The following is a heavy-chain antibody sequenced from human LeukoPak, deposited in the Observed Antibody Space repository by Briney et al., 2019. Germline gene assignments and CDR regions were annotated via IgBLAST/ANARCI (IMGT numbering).Heavy chain of an antibody. CDR1: GGTFSSYA. CDR2: IISILGIA. D-gene: IGHD3-22*01. Sequence: GSSVKVSCKASGGTFSSYAISWVRQAPGQGLEWMGRIISILGIANYAQKFQGRVTITADESTSTAYMELSSLRSEDTAVYYCARGRGSSGYYPPYYFDYWGQGTLVTVSS. V-gene: IGHV1-69*04. J-gene: IGHJ4*02. CDR3: ARGRGSSGYYPPYYFDY.